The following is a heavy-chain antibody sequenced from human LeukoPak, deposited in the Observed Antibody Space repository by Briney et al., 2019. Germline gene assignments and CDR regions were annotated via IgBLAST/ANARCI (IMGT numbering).Heavy chain of an antibody. CDR3: AKDRGSTRNYYGMDV. V-gene: IGHV3-23*01. CDR2: ISGSGGST. CDR1: GFTFSSYA. J-gene: IGHJ6*02. Sequence: SGGSLRLSCAASGFTFSSYAMSWVRQAPGKGLEWVSAISGSGGSTYYADSVKGRFTISRDNSKNTLYLQMNSLRAEDTAVYYRAKDRGSTRNYYGMDVWGQGTTVTVSS. D-gene: IGHD2-2*01.